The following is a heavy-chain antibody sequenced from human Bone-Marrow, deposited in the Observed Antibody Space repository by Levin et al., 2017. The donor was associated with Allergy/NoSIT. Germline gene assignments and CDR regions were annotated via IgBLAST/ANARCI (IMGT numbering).Heavy chain of an antibody. D-gene: IGHD1-14*01. Sequence: ASVKVSCEASGFTFSNYWMTWVRQAPGKGLEWVANIKQDESEKYYVDSVKGRFTVSRDNAKNSLYLQMNSLRVEDTAIYYCARTDTTWARDVWGQGTTVTVSS. CDR2: IKQDESEK. V-gene: IGHV3-7*01. J-gene: IGHJ6*02. CDR3: ARTDTTWARDV. CDR1: GFTFSNYW.